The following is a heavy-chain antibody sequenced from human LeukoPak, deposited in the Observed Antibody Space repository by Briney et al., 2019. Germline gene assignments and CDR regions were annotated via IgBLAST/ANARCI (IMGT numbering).Heavy chain of an antibody. Sequence: SETLSLTRTVSGGSISSSSYYWGWIRQPPGKGLEWIRSIYYSGSTYYNPSLKSRDTISVVTAQNQLSPEQSSVCAPGTAVLFGARHEFSYGRSDYWGQGSLGTVSS. D-gene: IGHD5-18*01. CDR3: ARHEFSYGRSDY. V-gene: IGHV4-39*01. J-gene: IGHJ4*02. CDR1: GGSISSSSYY. CDR2: IYYSGST.